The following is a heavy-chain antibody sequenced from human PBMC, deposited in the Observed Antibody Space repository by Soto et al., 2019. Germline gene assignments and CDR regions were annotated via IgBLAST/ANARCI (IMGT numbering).Heavy chain of an antibody. Sequence: PSETLSLTCTVSGGSISSGGYYWSWIRQHPGKGLEWIGYIYYSGSTYYNPSLKSRVTISVDTSKNQFSLKLSSVTAADTAVYYCARAPRQMIVVVPAAMDFDYWGQGTLVTVSS. CDR2: IYYSGST. D-gene: IGHD2-2*01. V-gene: IGHV4-31*03. CDR3: ARAPRQMIVVVPAAMDFDY. J-gene: IGHJ4*02. CDR1: GGSISSGGYY.